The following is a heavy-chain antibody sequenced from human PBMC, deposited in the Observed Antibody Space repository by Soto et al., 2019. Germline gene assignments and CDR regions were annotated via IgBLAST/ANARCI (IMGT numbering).Heavy chain of an antibody. V-gene: IGHV1-18*01. CDR3: ARDLAVGLVDY. CDR1: GYTFTSYG. Sequence: QVQLVQSGAEVKKPGASVKVSCKASGYTFTSYGISWVRQAPGQGLEWMGWISAYNGNTKYAQKLQGRVTMTTDTSTSTAYMEVRSMRSDGTAVYDCARDLAVGLVDYWGQGTLVTVSS. J-gene: IGHJ4*02. D-gene: IGHD6-19*01. CDR2: ISAYNGNT.